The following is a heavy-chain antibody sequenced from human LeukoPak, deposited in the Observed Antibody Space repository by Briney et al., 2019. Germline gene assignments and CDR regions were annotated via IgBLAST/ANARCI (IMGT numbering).Heavy chain of an antibody. CDR1: GFXFSSYW. V-gene: IGHV3-74*01. J-gene: IGHJ4*02. CDR3: ATSRTFDY. Sequence: PGGSLRLSCAASGFXFSSYWMHWVRQSPGKGLVCVSGINSDGSSTSYADSVKGRFTISRDNAKNTVYLQMNSLRAEDTAVYHCATSRTFDYWGQGTLVTVSS. CDR2: INSDGSST.